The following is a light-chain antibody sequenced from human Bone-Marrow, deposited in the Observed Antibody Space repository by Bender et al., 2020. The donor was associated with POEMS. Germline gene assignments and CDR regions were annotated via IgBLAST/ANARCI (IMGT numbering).Light chain of an antibody. J-gene: IGLJ2*01. CDR2: EVY. CDR1: SSEVGGFNF. Sequence: QSALTQPASVSGSPGQSITISCTGTSSEVGGFNFVSWNQHHPGKAPKLLIYEVYRRPSGVSDRCSGSKSGNTASLTSSGLRSEDEADYSGCSFARGDTSILFGGGTK. V-gene: IGLV2-23*02. CDR3: CSFARGDTSIL.